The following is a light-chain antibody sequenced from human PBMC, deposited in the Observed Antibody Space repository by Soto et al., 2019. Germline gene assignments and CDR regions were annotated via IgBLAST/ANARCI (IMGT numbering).Light chain of an antibody. Sequence: QSVLTQPPSASGSPGQSVTISCTGTSSDVSGYNYVSWYQQHPGKAPKLVIYEVTNRPSGVPDRFSGSGSGNTASLTVSGLQAEDEADYYCSSYGGSNNYVFGTGTKVTV. CDR2: EVT. CDR1: SSDVSGYNY. J-gene: IGLJ1*01. CDR3: SSYGGSNNYV. V-gene: IGLV2-8*01.